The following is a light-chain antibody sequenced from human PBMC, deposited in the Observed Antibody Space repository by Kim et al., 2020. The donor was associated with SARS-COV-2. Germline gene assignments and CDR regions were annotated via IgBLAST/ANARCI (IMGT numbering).Light chain of an antibody. V-gene: IGKV3-11*01. Sequence: LSAGDRATLSCRASQSVNNFLAWYQAKPGQAPRLLIYDASKRVSGVPARFSGSGSGTDFTLTISSLETEDFALYYCQQRTAWPPTFGQGTKVDIK. CDR3: QQRTAWPPT. J-gene: IGKJ1*01. CDR2: DAS. CDR1: QSVNNF.